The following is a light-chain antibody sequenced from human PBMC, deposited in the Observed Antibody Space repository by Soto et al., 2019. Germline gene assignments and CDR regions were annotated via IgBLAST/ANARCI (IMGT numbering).Light chain of an antibody. CDR2: GAS. CDR1: QSVISTY. J-gene: IGKJ1*01. V-gene: IGKV3-20*01. CDR3: QQYRDSLGT. Sequence: EIVLTQSPGTRSLSPGERATLSCRASQSVISTYLAWYQQKPGQAPRLLIYGASSRATGIPDRFSGSGSGTDFTLTISRLEPEDFAVYYCQQYRDSLGTFGQGTKVEIK.